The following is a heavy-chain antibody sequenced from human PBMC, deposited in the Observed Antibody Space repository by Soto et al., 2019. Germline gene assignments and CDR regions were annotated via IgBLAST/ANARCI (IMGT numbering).Heavy chain of an antibody. CDR2: ISYEGSNK. V-gene: IGHV3-30*18. CDR3: AKGWPGYSSGWFAFDI. CDR1: GFTFSDHG. D-gene: IGHD6-25*01. Sequence: QVQLVESGGGVVQPGRSLRLSCAASGFTFSDHGMHWVRQAPGKGLEWVTAISYEGSNKYYADPVKGRFTISRDNSKKTVYLHMNSLRVEDSAVYYCAKGWPGYSSGWFAFDIWGQGTMVTVSS. J-gene: IGHJ3*02.